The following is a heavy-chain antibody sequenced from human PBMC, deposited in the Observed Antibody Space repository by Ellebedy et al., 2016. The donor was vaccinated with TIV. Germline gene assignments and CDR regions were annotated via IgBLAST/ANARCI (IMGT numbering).Heavy chain of an antibody. CDR2: IKQDGSEK. Sequence: GGSLRLXXAASGFTFSSYWMSWVRQAPGKGLEWVANIKQDGSEKYYVDSVKGRFTISRDNAKNSLYLQMNSLRAEDTAVYYCARDGGNILTGYYFDYWGQGTLVTVSS. CDR3: ARDGGNILTGYYFDY. D-gene: IGHD3-9*01. CDR1: GFTFSSYW. V-gene: IGHV3-7*01. J-gene: IGHJ4*02.